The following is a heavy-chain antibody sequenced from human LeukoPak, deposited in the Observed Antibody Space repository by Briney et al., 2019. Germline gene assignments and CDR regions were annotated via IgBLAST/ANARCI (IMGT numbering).Heavy chain of an antibody. Sequence: ASVKVSCKASGGTFSSYAISWVRQAPGQGLEWMGGIIPIFGTANYAQKFQGRVTITTDESTSTAYMELSSLRSEDTAVYYCVRESGDGYNINWFDPWGQGTLVTVSS. CDR1: GGTFSSYA. D-gene: IGHD5-24*01. CDR3: VRESGDGYNINWFDP. V-gene: IGHV1-69*05. J-gene: IGHJ5*02. CDR2: IIPIFGTA.